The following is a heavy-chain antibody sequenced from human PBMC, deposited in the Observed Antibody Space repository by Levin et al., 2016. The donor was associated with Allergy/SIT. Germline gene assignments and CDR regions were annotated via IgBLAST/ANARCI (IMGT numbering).Heavy chain of an antibody. D-gene: IGHD3-22*01. CDR3: ARETEFSYDLSGYWPFEY. J-gene: IGHJ4*02. Sequence: ASVKVSCKASGYTFTGYGMHWVRQAPGQGPQWMGWINTNTGNPTYAQDFTGRFVFSLDTSVSTAYLQITSLKAEDTAVYYCARETEFSYDLSGYWPFEYWGQGTLVTVSS. CDR2: INTNTGNP. V-gene: IGHV7-4-1*02. CDR1: GYTFTGYG.